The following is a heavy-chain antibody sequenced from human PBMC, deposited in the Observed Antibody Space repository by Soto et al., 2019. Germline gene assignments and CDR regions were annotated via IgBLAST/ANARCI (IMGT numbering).Heavy chain of an antibody. V-gene: IGHV1-18*01. CDR1: GYTFSTYG. J-gene: IGHJ4*02. D-gene: IGHD3-10*01. CDR3: ARVAGYGSGSRHLDN. CDR2: TVATSGST. Sequence: QVQLVQSGAEVTEPGASVKLSCKTSGYTFSTYGLSWVRQAPGQGLEWMGWTVATSGSTIYAQKFQGRVTVTTDRSTNTGYLELRSLTSDDTDLYYCARVAGYGSGSRHLDNWGQGTLVTVSS.